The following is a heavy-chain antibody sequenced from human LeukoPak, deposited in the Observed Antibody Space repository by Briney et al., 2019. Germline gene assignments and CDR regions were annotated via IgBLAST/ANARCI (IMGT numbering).Heavy chain of an antibody. CDR2: ISSSSSYI. CDR1: GFTFSSYS. V-gene: IGHV3-21*01. D-gene: IGHD3-22*01. CDR3: AFAGGSGSGYYEGAFDI. J-gene: IGHJ3*02. Sequence: PGGSLRLPCAASGFTFSSYSMNWVRQAPGKGLEWVSSISSSSSYIYYADSVKGRFTISRDNAKNSLYLQMNSLRAEDTAVYYCAFAGGSGSGYYEGAFDIWGQGTMVTVSS.